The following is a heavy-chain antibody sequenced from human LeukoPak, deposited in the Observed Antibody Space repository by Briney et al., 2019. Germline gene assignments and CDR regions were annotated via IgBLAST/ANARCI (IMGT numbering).Heavy chain of an antibody. V-gene: IGHV3-48*03. CDR1: GITVSSFE. D-gene: IGHD2-2*01. CDR2: ISSSGTSI. CDR3: ARRYCSSTSCLIDY. J-gene: IGHJ4*02. Sequence: PGGSLRLSCAVSGITVSSFEMNWVRQAPGKGLEWVSYISSSGTSIYYADSVKGRFTISRDNAKNSLYLQMNSLRADDTAVYYCARRYCSSTSCLIDYWGQGTLVTVSS.